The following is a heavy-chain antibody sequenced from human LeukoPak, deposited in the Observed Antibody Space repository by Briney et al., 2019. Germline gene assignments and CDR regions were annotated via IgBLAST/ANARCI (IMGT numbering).Heavy chain of an antibody. D-gene: IGHD6-13*01. J-gene: IGHJ4*02. CDR3: ARDKNEQQLVLDY. Sequence: QAGRSLRLSCAASGFTFSSYGMHWVRQAPGKGLEWVAVIWYDGSSKYYADSVKGRFTISRDNSKNTLYLQMNSLRAEDTAVYYCARDKNEQQLVLDYWGQGTLVTVSS. CDR1: GFTFSSYG. V-gene: IGHV3-33*01. CDR2: IWYDGSSK.